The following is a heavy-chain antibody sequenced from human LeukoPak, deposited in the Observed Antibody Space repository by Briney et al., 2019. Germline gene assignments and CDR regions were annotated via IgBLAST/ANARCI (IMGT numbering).Heavy chain of an antibody. CDR2: ISSNGGST. Sequence: GGSLRLSCAASGFTFSSYAMHWVRQAPGKGLEYVSAISSNGGSTYYANSVKGRFTISRDNSKNTLYLQMGSLRAEDMAVYYCARTYYDFWSGYYAILDYYFDYWGQGTPVTVSS. D-gene: IGHD3-3*01. V-gene: IGHV3-64*01. CDR3: ARTYYDFWSGYYAILDYYFDY. J-gene: IGHJ4*02. CDR1: GFTFSSYA.